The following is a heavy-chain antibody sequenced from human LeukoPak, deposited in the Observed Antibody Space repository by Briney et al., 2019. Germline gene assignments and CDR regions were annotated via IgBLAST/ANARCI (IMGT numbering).Heavy chain of an antibody. CDR2: IYYSGDS. Sequence: SETLSLTCVVSGGSISSKNWWSWVRQPPGKGLEWIGSIYYSGDSYYNPSLKSRVTTSVDTSKGQFSLRLSSVTAADTAVYYCARHGNIVVLPATSKAFDIWGQGTMVTVSS. CDR3: ARHGNIVVLPATSKAFDI. CDR1: GGSISSKNW. D-gene: IGHD2-2*01. J-gene: IGHJ3*02. V-gene: IGHV4-39*01.